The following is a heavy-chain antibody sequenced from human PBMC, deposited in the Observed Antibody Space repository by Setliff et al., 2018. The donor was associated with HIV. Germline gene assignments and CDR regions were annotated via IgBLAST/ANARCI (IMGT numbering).Heavy chain of an antibody. D-gene: IGHD2-15*01. CDR1: GGSISSGDYY. V-gene: IGHV4-61*02. CDR2: IHTSGNT. J-gene: IGHJ5*02. CDR3: ARVSRLHPFDP. Sequence: SETLSLTCTVSGGSISSGDYYWTWIRQPAGKGLQWIGRIHTSGNTNYNPSLKSRVTISVDTSKNQFSLRLTSVTAADTAMYYCARVSRLHPFDPWGQGTLVTVSS.